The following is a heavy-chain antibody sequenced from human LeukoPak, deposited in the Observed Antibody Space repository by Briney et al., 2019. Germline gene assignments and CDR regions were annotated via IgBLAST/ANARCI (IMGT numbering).Heavy chain of an antibody. J-gene: IGHJ4*02. Sequence: GGSLRLSCTASGFTFGDYAMSWVRQAPGKGLEWVGFIRSKAYGGTTEYAAPVKGRFTISRDDSKSIAYLQMNSLKTEDTAVYYCTRVEAMVDDYWGQGTLVTVSS. D-gene: IGHD5-18*01. CDR3: TRVEAMVDDY. CDR2: IRSKAYGGTT. V-gene: IGHV3-49*04. CDR1: GFTFGDYA.